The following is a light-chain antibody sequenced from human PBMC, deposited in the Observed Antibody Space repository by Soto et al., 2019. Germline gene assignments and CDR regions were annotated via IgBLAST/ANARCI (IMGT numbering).Light chain of an antibody. CDR2: DAS. J-gene: IGKJ1*01. Sequence: EIVLTQSPVTLSLSPGERATLSCRASQSVSRYFAWYQQKPGQAPRLLIYDASNRATGVPARFSGSGSGTDFTLTISSLEPEDFAVYHCQQRSSWPVTFGQGTKVEI. V-gene: IGKV3-11*01. CDR1: QSVSRY. CDR3: QQRSSWPVT.